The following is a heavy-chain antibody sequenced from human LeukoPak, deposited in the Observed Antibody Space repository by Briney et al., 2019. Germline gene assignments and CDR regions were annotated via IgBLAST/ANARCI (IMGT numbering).Heavy chain of an antibody. J-gene: IGHJ6*02. CDR1: GFTFSSYW. Sequence: QPGGSLRLSCAASGFTFSSYWMHWVRQAPGKGPVWVSRINSGGSSTSYADSVKGRFTISRDNAKNTLYLQMNSLRAEDTAVYYCARQQPAYSSGWSNGMDVWGQGTTVTVSS. CDR2: INSGGSST. CDR3: ARQQPAYSSGWSNGMDV. D-gene: IGHD6-19*01. V-gene: IGHV3-74*01.